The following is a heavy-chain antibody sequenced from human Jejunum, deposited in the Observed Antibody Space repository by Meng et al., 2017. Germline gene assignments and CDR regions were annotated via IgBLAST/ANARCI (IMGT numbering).Heavy chain of an antibody. Sequence: QLQLQESDSGLVKPSGTLSLTCAVSGASISSSNWWSWVRQSPGKGLEWIGEIYHRGNINYNPSLKSRVTISVDKSKNQFSLKLNSVTAADTAVYYCARVDSSASFDYWGQGTLVTVSS. CDR3: ARVDSSASFDY. V-gene: IGHV4-4*02. J-gene: IGHJ4*02. CDR1: GASISSSNW. CDR2: IYHRGNI. D-gene: IGHD6-6*01.